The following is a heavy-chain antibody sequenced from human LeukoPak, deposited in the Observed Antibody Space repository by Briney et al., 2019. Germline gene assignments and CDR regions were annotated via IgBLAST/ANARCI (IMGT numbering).Heavy chain of an antibody. Sequence: PGGSLRLSCAASGFTFSSYSMNWVRQAPGKGLEWVSYISSSSSTIYYADSVKGRFTISRDNAKNSLYLQMNSLRAEDTAVYYCARLVNLYNDILTGYYPLYYRDVWGKGTTVTVSS. J-gene: IGHJ6*03. V-gene: IGHV3-48*01. CDR1: GFTFSSYS. CDR2: ISSSSSTI. D-gene: IGHD3-9*01. CDR3: ARLVNLYNDILTGYYPLYYRDV.